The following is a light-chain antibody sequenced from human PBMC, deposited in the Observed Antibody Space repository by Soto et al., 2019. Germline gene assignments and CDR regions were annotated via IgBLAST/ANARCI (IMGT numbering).Light chain of an antibody. V-gene: IGLV2-8*01. CDR3: KSYAGSNTYV. CDR1: KNDIGVYDF. J-gene: IGLJ1*01. Sequence: QSALTQPPSASGSPGQSVTISCTGTKNDIGVYDFVSWYQHHPGKAPRLIIYEVVQRPSGVPDRFSGSKSGNTASLTVSALQAADEADYFCKSYAGSNTYVFGSGTKVTVL. CDR2: EVV.